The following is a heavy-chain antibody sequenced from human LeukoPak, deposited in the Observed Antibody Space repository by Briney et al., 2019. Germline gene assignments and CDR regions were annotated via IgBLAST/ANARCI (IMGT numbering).Heavy chain of an antibody. CDR1: SGSFSGDY. CDR3: AGEVLLWFGEPPTRFDP. Sequence: PSETLSLTCTVHSGSFSGDYWTWIRQPPGKGLEWIGEINQSGSTNYNPSLRSRVTISIDTSNNQFSLKLNSATAAGTAVYYCAGEVLLWFGEPPTRFDPWGQGTLVTVSS. CDR2: INQSGST. D-gene: IGHD3-10*01. V-gene: IGHV4-34*01. J-gene: IGHJ5*02.